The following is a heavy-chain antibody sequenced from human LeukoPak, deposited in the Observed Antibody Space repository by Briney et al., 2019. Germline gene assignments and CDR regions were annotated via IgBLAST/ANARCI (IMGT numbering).Heavy chain of an antibody. V-gene: IGHV3-48*03. J-gene: IGHJ6*03. CDR1: GFTFSSYE. D-gene: IGHD1-26*01. CDR3: ARDPYSGSYGDYYYYYMDV. CDR2: ISSSGSTI. Sequence: PGGSLRLSCAASGFTFSSYEMNWVHQAPGKGLEWVSYISSSGSTIYYADSVKGRFTISRDNAKNSLYLQMNSLRAEDTAVYYCARDPYSGSYGDYYYYYMDVWGKGTTVTISS.